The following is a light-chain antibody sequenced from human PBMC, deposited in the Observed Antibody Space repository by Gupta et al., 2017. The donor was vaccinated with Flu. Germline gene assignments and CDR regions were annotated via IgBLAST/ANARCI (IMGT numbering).Light chain of an antibody. CDR3: QQCDNAPQT. CDR2: AAS. CDR1: QSISSY. V-gene: IGKV1-39*01. Sequence: DIQMTQSPSSLSASVGDRVTITCRASQSISSYLYWYQQKPGKAPKLLIYAASSSQSGVPSRFSGSGSGTDFTLTISRLQPEDFATYYCQQCDNAPQTFGQGTKLEIK. J-gene: IGKJ1*01.